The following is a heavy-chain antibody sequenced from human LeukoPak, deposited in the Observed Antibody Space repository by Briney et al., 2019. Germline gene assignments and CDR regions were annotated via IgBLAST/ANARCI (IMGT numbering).Heavy chain of an antibody. CDR2: ISGDGGST. CDR1: GFTFDDYA. D-gene: IGHD2-15*01. Sequence: PGGSLRLSCAASGFTFDDYAMHWVRQAPGKGLEWVSLISGDGGSTYYADSVKGRFTISRDNSKNSLYLQMNGLRTEDTALYYCAKGGCSGGSCYLDYWGQGTLVTVSS. J-gene: IGHJ4*02. V-gene: IGHV3-43*02. CDR3: AKGGCSGGSCYLDY.